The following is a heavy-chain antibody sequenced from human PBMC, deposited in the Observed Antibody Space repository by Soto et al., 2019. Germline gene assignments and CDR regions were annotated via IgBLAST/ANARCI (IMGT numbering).Heavy chain of an antibody. CDR1: GFTVSTYY. CDR2: IYSGGST. V-gene: IGHV3-53*01. CDR3: ARTSNSRGNNYFYYGLDV. J-gene: IGHJ6*02. D-gene: IGHD4-4*01. Sequence: EVQLVESGGGLIQPGGSLRLSCAVSGFTVSTYYMSWVRQAPGKGLEWVSVIYSGGSTYYADSVRGRFTISRDSSKNTRHLQMNSLRAEDTAVYYCARTSNSRGNNYFYYGLDVWGQGTTVTVSS.